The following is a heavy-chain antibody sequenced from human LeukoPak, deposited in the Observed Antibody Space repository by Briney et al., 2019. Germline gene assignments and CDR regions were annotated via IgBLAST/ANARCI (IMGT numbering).Heavy chain of an antibody. V-gene: IGHV4-61*02. J-gene: IGHJ4*02. CDR3: ARNGYGSGSSW. D-gene: IGHD3-10*01. CDR1: GASISTGSSY. CDR2: IHNSGST. Sequence: SETLSLTCTVSGASISTGSSYWSWIRQPAGEGLEWIGRIHNSGSTNYNPSLNSRVTISVDTSKNQVSLKLTSVTAADTAVYYWARNGYGSGSSWWGQGTLVTVSS.